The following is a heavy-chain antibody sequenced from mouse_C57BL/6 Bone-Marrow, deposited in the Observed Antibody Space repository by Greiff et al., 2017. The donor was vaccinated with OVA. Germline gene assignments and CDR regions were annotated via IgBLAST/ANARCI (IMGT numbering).Heavy chain of an antibody. CDR2: IDPANGNT. D-gene: IGHD2-4*01. V-gene: IGHV14-3*01. CDR3: ATYDYDDYYAMDY. CDR1: GFNIKNTY. J-gene: IGHJ4*01. Sequence: VQLQQSVAELVRPGASVKLSCTASGFNIKNTYMHWVKQRPEQGLEWIGRIDPANGNTKYAPKFPGKATITADTSSNTAYLQLSSLTSEDTAIYYCATYDYDDYYAMDYWGQGTSVTVSS.